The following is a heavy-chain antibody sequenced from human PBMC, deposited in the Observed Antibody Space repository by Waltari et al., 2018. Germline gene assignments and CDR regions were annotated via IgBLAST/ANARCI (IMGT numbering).Heavy chain of an antibody. D-gene: IGHD6-19*01. CDR2: MYYSGST. CDR3: AGGAVAGLLSPFDY. Sequence: QVQLQESGPGLVKPSETLSLTCTVSGGSISSYYWSCIRQPPGKGLEWIGYMYYSGSTNCNPARKSRVTVSVDTSKNQCSLKLSSGTAADTAVYYGAGGAVAGLLSPFDYWGQGTLVTVSS. J-gene: IGHJ4*02. CDR1: GGSISSYY. V-gene: IGHV4-59*01.